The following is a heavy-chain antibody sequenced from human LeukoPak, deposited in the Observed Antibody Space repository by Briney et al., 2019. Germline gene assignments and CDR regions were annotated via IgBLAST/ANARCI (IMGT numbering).Heavy chain of an antibody. CDR3: AREIRPTDYYDSSGYYTDYYYYYGMDV. CDR2: INPSGGST. V-gene: IGHV1-46*01. CDR1: GYTFTSYY. Sequence: ASVKVSCKASGYTFTSYYMHWVRQAPGQGLEWMGIINPSGGSTSYAQKFQGRVTMTRDTSTSTVYMELSSLRSEDTAVYYCAREIRPTDYYDSSGYYTDYYYYYGMDVWGQGTTVTVSS. J-gene: IGHJ6*02. D-gene: IGHD3-22*01.